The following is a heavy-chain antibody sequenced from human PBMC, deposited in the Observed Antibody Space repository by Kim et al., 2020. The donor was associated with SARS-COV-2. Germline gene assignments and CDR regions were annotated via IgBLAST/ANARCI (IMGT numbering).Heavy chain of an antibody. CDR3: ARGHVSSPSLGGYWFDP. D-gene: IGHD6-6*01. V-gene: IGHV4-34*01. J-gene: IGHJ5*02. CDR2: INHSGST. Sequence: SETLSLTCAVYGGSFSGYYWSWIRQPPGKGLEWIGEINHSGSTNYNPSLKSRVTISVDTSKNQFSLKLSSVTAADTAVYYCARGHVSSPSLGGYWFDPWG. CDR1: GGSFSGYY.